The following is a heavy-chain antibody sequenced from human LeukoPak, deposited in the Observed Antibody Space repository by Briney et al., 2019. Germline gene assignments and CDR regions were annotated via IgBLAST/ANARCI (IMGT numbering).Heavy chain of an antibody. CDR1: GFTFSSYS. CDR2: ISSSSSYI. J-gene: IGHJ4*02. CDR3: AREPRGGGFDY. D-gene: IGHD1-14*01. Sequence: PGGSLRLSCAASGFTFSSYSMNWVRQAPGKGLEWVSSISSSSSYIYYADSVKGRFTISRDNAKNSLYLQMNSLRAEDTAVYYCAREPRGGGFDYWGQGTLVTVSS. V-gene: IGHV3-21*01.